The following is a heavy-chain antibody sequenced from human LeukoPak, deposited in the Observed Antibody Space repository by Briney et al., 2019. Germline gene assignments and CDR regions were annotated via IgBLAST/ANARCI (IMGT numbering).Heavy chain of an antibody. V-gene: IGHV3-23*01. D-gene: IGHD3-22*01. CDR2: ISGRGDST. CDR1: GFTFSSYA. Sequence: PGGSLRLSCAASGFTFSSYAMNWVRQAPGKGLEWVSTISGRGDSTYYADSVKGRFTISRDNSKNTLFLQMNSLRAEDTAVYYCAKFVNHDSTGLKTAFDYWGQGTLVTVSS. CDR3: AKFVNHDSTGLKTAFDY. J-gene: IGHJ4*02.